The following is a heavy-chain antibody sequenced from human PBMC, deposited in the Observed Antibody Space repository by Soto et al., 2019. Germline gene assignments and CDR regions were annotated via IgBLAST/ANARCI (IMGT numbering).Heavy chain of an antibody. CDR3: AATGYSYGNLDY. J-gene: IGHJ4*02. CDR2: IVVGSGNT. Sequence: RASVKVSCKAAGFTFTSSAVQWVRQARGQRLEWIGWIVVGSGNTNYAQKFQERVTITRDMSTSTAYMELSSLRSEDTAVYYCAATGYSYGNLDYWGQGTLVTVSS. V-gene: IGHV1-58*01. D-gene: IGHD5-18*01. CDR1: GFTFTSSA.